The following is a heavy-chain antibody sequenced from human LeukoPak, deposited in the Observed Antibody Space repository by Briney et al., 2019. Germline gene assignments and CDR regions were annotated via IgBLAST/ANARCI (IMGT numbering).Heavy chain of an antibody. CDR2: IYYSGST. Sequence: SETLSLTCTVSGGSISRYYWSWIRQHPGKGLEWIGYIYYSGSTYYNPSLKSRVTISLDTSKNHFSLKLSSVTAADTAVYYCARETGGRYSGAFDIWGQGTMVTVSS. CDR3: ARETGGRYSGAFDI. D-gene: IGHD3-10*01. J-gene: IGHJ3*02. V-gene: IGHV4-31*03. CDR1: GGSISRYY.